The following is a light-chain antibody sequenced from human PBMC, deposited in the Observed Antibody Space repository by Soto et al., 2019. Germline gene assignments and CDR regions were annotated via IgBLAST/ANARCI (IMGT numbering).Light chain of an antibody. CDR3: QQRSNWLT. CDR2: DAS. Sequence: EIVLTQSPATLSLSPGERATLSCRASQSVSSYLAWYRQKPGQAPRLLIYDASSRATGIPARFSGSGSGTDFTRTISSLEPEDFAVYYCQQRSNWLTFGGGTKVEIK. CDR1: QSVSSY. V-gene: IGKV3-11*01. J-gene: IGKJ4*01.